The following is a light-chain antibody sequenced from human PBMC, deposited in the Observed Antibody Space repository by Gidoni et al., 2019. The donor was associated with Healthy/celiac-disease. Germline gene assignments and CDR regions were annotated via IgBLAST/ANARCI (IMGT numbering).Light chain of an antibody. V-gene: IGKV3D-11*01. CDR3: QQRSNCHLT. CDR2: DAS. Sequence: EIVLTQSPATLSLSPGERATLSCRASQGVSSYLAWYQQKPGQAPRLLIYDASNRATGIPARFSGSGPGTDFTLTISSLEPEDFAVYYCQQRSNCHLTFXGXTKVEIK. J-gene: IGKJ4*01. CDR1: QGVSSY.